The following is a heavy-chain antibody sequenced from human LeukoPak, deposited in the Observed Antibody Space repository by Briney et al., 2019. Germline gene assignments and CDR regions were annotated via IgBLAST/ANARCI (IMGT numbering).Heavy chain of an antibody. J-gene: IGHJ4*02. CDR2: IYYSGST. V-gene: IGHV4-59*01. CDR1: GGSFSGYY. D-gene: IGHD1-26*01. Sequence: SETLSLTCAVYGGSFSGYYWSWIRQPPGKGLEWIGYIYYSGSTNYNVSLKSRVTISVDTSKKQFSLRLSSVTAADTAVYYCARGTMGATHLDYWGQGTLVTVSS. CDR3: ARGTMGATHLDY.